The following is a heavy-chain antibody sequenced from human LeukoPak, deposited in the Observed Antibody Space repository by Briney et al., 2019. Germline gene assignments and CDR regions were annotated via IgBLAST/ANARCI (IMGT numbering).Heavy chain of an antibody. J-gene: IGHJ4*02. V-gene: IGHV3-30*02. Sequence: GGSLRLSCAASGFTFSSYSMHWVRQAPGKVLEWVAFIRYDGSNKYYADSVKGRFTISRDNSKNTLYLQMNSLGAEDTAVYYCAKDLSGPGIAAAGGYWGQGTLVTVSS. CDR1: GFTFSSYS. CDR3: AKDLSGPGIAAAGGY. D-gene: IGHD6-13*01. CDR2: IRYDGSNK.